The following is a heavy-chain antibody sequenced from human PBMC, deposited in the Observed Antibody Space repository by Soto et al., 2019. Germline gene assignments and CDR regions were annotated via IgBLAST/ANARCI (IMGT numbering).Heavy chain of an antibody. V-gene: IGHV3-23*04. J-gene: IGHJ4*02. CDR2: ISGSDGKT. Sequence: DVRLAESGGGLGQPGGSLRLSCTTSGFSFASFAMTWVRQAPGKGLEWVATISGSDGKTYYAASVKGRFSISRDTSRNTLYLQMNSLRADDTAIYYCAKWSYLDYWGQGPRVTVSS. CDR1: GFSFASFA. D-gene: IGHD3-3*01. CDR3: AKWSYLDY.